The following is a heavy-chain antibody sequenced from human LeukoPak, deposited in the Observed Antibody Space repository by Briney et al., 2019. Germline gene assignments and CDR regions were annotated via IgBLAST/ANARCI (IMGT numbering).Heavy chain of an antibody. CDR3: AKAGLTIFGVVIISGHFDY. Sequence: PGRSLRLSCAASGFTFSSYAMSWVRQAPGKGLEWVSAISGSGGSTYYADSVKGRFTISRDNSKNTLYLQMNSLRAEDTAVYYCAKAGLTIFGVVIISGHFDYWGQGTLVTVSS. CDR2: ISGSGGST. D-gene: IGHD3-3*01. J-gene: IGHJ4*02. CDR1: GFTFSSYA. V-gene: IGHV3-23*01.